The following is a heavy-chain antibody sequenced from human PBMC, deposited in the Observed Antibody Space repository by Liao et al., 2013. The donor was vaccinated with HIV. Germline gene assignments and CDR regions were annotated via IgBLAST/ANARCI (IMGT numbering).Heavy chain of an antibody. D-gene: IGHD6-6*01. CDR1: SGSISRSPYY. J-gene: IGHJ2*01. CDR2: IFNSGTT. Sequence: QVQLRESGPGLVKTSETLSLTCTVSSGSISRSPYYWAWIRQPPGKGLEWIGSIFNSGTTHYNPSLKSRVTISVDTSKNHFSLKLTSVTAADTAVYYCARDSSSSYYWYFDLWGRGTLVTVSS. V-gene: IGHV4-39*07. CDR3: ARDSSSSYYWYFDL.